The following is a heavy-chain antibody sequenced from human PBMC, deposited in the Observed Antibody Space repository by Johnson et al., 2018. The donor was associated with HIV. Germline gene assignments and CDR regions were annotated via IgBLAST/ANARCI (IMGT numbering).Heavy chain of an antibody. D-gene: IGHD1-26*01. Sequence: EVQLVESGGGLVQPGGSLRLSCAASRFTFNDYGMSWVRQAPGKGLEWVSGINWNGGSTGYADSVRGRFTISRDNAKNSLYLQMNSLRAEDTALYYCARGGGSYYSGAFDIWGQGTMVTVSS. V-gene: IGHV3-20*04. J-gene: IGHJ3*02. CDR1: RFTFNDYG. CDR3: ARGGGSYYSGAFDI. CDR2: INWNGGST.